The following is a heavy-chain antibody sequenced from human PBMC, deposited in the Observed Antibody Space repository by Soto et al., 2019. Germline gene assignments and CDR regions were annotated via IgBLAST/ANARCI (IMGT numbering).Heavy chain of an antibody. V-gene: IGHV3-21*01. CDR1: GFTFSSYS. CDR2: ISSSSSYI. J-gene: IGHJ4*02. Sequence: PGGSLRLSCAASGFTFSSYSMNWVRQAPGKGLEWVSSISSSSSYIYYADSVKGRFTISRDNAKNSLYLQMNSLRAEDTAVYYCARDRPSIVGATTGFEYWGQGTLVTVSS. CDR3: ARDRPSIVGATTGFEY. D-gene: IGHD1-26*01.